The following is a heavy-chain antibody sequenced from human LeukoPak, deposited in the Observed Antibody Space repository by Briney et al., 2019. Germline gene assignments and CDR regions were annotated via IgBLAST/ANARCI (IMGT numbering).Heavy chain of an antibody. Sequence: GRSLRLSCAASGFTFDDYAMHWVRQAPGKGLEWVSGISWNSGSIGYADSAKGRFTISRDNAKNSLYLQMNSLRAEDTALYYCAKGDYYDSSGYRNWGQGTLVTVSS. D-gene: IGHD3-22*01. CDR2: ISWNSGSI. V-gene: IGHV3-9*01. CDR1: GFTFDDYA. CDR3: AKGDYYDSSGYRN. J-gene: IGHJ4*02.